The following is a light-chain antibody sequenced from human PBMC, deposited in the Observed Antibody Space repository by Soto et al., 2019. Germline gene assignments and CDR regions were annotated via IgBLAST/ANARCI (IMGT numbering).Light chain of an antibody. Sequence: NMLTQSRGTLSFSPGETATLFCRASQDVRSNYIAWYQHKPGQAPSLLIHGASTRATGIPDRFSGGGSGTDFSLTFSRLEPEDSAIYYCQQYSNSPCTFGQGTKVEIK. CDR3: QQYSNSPCT. J-gene: IGKJ1*01. CDR1: QDVRSNY. V-gene: IGKV3-20*01. CDR2: GAS.